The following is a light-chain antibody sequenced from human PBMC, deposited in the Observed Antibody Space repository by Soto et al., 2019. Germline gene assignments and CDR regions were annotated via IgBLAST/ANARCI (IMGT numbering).Light chain of an antibody. V-gene: IGKV3-20*01. CDR3: EQYGSSPPYT. CDR2: GSS. J-gene: IGKJ2*01. Sequence: EVVLTQSPGTLSLSPGERATLSCRASQSVSNNALAWYQHKPGQSPKLLIFGSSDRATGIPDRVSGSGSWTDVPLSVSAVEPEDFAVYYCEQYGSSPPYTFGQGTKLEI. CDR1: QSVSNNA.